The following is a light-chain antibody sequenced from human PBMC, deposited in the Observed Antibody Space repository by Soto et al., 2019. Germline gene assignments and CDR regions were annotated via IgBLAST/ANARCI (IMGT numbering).Light chain of an antibody. CDR1: SSDVGAYDY. J-gene: IGLJ1*01. Sequence: QSALNQPASVSGSPGQSITISCTGTSSDVGAYDYVSWYQQHPDKAPKLMIYEVSYRPSGVSNRFSGSKSVNTATLTLSGLQAEDEADYYCSSYTTSSPRVFGTGPKVTLL. V-gene: IGLV2-14*03. CDR2: EVS. CDR3: SSYTTSSPRV.